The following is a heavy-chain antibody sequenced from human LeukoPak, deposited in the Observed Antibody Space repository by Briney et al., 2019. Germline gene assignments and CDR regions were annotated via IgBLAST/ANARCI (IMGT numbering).Heavy chain of an antibody. D-gene: IGHD3-16*01. CDR1: GGSISSYY. V-gene: IGHV4-59*01. CDR3: ARGGGEQAVTYYYNGMDV. J-gene: IGHJ6*02. CDR2: IYYSGST. Sequence: SETLCLTCTVSGGSISSYYWSWIRQPPGKGLEWIGDIYYSGSTNYNPSLKSRVTISVDTSKNQFSLKLSSVTAADTAVYYCARGGGEQAVTYYYNGMDVWGQGTTVTVSS.